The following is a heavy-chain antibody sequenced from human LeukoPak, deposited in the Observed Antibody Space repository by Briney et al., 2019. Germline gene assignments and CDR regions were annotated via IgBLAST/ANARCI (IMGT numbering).Heavy chain of an antibody. CDR1: GGSFSGYY. Sequence: SETLSLTCAVYGGSFSGYYWSWIRQPPGKGLEWIGEINHSGSTNYNPSLKSRVTISVDTSKNQFSLKLSSVTAADTAVYYCARVTKPGHPVGYWGQGTLVTVSS. CDR3: ARVTKPGHPVGY. D-gene: IGHD1-14*01. J-gene: IGHJ4*02. CDR2: INHSGST. V-gene: IGHV4-34*01.